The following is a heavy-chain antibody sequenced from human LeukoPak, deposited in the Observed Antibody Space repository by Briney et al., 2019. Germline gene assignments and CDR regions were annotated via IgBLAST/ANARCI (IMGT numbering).Heavy chain of an antibody. CDR2: ISGSGSST. V-gene: IGHV3-23*01. CDR3: ARDVFEEDSNRFDY. D-gene: IGHD3-22*01. CDR1: GFSFSSYA. J-gene: IGHJ4*02. Sequence: GGSLRLSCAASGFSFSSYAMSWVRQAPGKGLEWVSAISGSGSSTYYADSVKGRFTISRDNSKNTLYLQMNSLRAEDTAVYYCARDVFEEDSNRFDYWGQGTLVTVSS.